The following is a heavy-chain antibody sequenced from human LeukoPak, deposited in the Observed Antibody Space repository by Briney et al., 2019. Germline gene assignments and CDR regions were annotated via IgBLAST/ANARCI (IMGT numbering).Heavy chain of an antibody. D-gene: IGHD3-10*01. J-gene: IGHJ6*03. V-gene: IGHV4-39*07. CDR2: IYYSGST. Sequence: SETLSLTCTVSGGSISSSSYYWGWIRQPPGKGLEWIGSIYYSGSTYYNPSLKSRVTISVDTSKNQFSLKLSSVTAADTAVYYCARVNYYGSGSYPTYYYYYYMDVWGKGTTVTVPS. CDR3: ARVNYYGSGSYPTYYYYYYMDV. CDR1: GGSISSSSYY.